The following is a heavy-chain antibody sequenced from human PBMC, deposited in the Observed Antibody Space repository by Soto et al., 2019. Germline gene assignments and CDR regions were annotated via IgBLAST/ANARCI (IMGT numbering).Heavy chain of an antibody. Sequence: SQPLSLTCDISWDSVSINSAAWNWIRQSPSRGLEWLGRTYYRSKWYNYYAVSVKSRITINPDTSKNQFSLQLNSVTPEDTAVYYCARDRISVAGRFEYWGQGTLVNVSS. V-gene: IGHV6-1*01. D-gene: IGHD6-19*01. CDR3: ARDRISVAGRFEY. J-gene: IGHJ4*02. CDR2: TYYRSKWYN. CDR1: WDSVSINSAA.